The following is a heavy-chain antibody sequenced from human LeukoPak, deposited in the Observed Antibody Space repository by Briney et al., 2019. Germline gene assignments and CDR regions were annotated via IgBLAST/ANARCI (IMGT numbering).Heavy chain of an antibody. CDR1: GGSISSSSYY. J-gene: IGHJ3*02. D-gene: IGHD4-23*01. CDR2: IYYSGGT. CDR3: ARDQSYGGNSGNAFDI. Sequence: SETLSLTCTVSGGSISSSSYYWGWIRQPPGKGLEWVGSIYYSGGTYYNPSLKSRVTISVDTSKNQFSLKLSSVTAADTAVYYCARDQSYGGNSGNAFDIWGQGTMVTVSS. V-gene: IGHV4-39*02.